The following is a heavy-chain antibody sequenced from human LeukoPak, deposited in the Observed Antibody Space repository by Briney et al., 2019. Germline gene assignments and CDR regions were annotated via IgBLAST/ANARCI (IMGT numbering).Heavy chain of an antibody. CDR1: GFTFSSYA. CDR3: AEGEGGSYYENYFDY. V-gene: IGHV3-23*01. CDR2: ISGSGGST. D-gene: IGHD1-26*01. J-gene: IGHJ4*02. Sequence: PGGSLRLSCAASGFTFSSYAMSWVRQAPGKGLEWVSAISGSGGSTYYADSVKGRFTISRDNSKNTLCLQMNSLRAEDTAVYYCAEGEGGSYYENYFDYWGQGTLVTVSS.